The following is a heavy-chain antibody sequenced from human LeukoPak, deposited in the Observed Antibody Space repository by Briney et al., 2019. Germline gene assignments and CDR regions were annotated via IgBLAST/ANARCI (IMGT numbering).Heavy chain of an antibody. J-gene: IGHJ6*03. CDR1: GGSFSGYY. V-gene: IGHV4-34*01. D-gene: IGHD3-3*01. Sequence: SETLSLTCAVYGGSFSGYYWSWIRQPPGKGLEWIGEINHSGSTNYNPSLKSRVTISVDTSKYQFSLKLSSVTAADTAVYYCARARITIFGRYYYYYMDVWGKGTTVTVSS. CDR2: INHSGST. CDR3: ARARITIFGRYYYYYMDV.